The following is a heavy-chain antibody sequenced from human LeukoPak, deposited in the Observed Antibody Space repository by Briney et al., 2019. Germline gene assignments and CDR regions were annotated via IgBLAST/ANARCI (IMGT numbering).Heavy chain of an antibody. D-gene: IGHD3-3*01. CDR1: GFTFDDYA. CDR2: ISWDGGST. V-gene: IGHV3-43D*03. CDR3: AKDVFGVVANPYYMDV. Sequence: PGGSLRLSCAAPGFTFDDYAMHWVRQAPGKGLEWVSLISWDGGSTYYADSVKGRFTISRDNSKNSLYLQMNSLRAEDTALYYCAKDVFGVVANPYYMDVWGKGTTVTVSS. J-gene: IGHJ6*03.